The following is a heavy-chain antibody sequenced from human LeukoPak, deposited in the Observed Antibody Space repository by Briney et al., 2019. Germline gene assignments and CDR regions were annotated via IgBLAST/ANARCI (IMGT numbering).Heavy chain of an antibody. CDR2: IIPIFGTA. Sequence: SVKVSCKASGGTFSSYAISWVRQAPGQGLEWMGGIIPIFGTANYAQKFQGRVTITADESTSTAYMELSSLRSQDTAVYYCARGSSGWYYFDYWGQGTLVTVSS. V-gene: IGHV1-69*13. J-gene: IGHJ4*02. D-gene: IGHD6-19*01. CDR1: GGTFSSYA. CDR3: ARGSSGWYYFDY.